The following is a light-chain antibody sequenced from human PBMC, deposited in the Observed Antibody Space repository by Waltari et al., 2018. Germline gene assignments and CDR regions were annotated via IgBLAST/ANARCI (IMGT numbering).Light chain of an antibody. V-gene: IGLV1-40*01. J-gene: IGLJ2*01. CDR3: QSYDNSLI. Sequence: QSVLTQPPSVSGAPGQRVTISCTGSSSNIGAGYNVHWYQVRPGAAPKLLLFENSNRPSGVADRFSGSKSGTSASLAITGLQAEDECYYYCQSYDNSLIFGGGTKLTVL. CDR1: SSNIGAGYN. CDR2: ENS.